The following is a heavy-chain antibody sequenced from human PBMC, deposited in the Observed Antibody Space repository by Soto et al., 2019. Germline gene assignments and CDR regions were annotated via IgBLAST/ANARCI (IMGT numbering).Heavy chain of an antibody. Sequence: KPSETLSLTCAVSGGSISSSNWWSWVRQPPGKGLEWIGEIYHSGSTNYNPSLKSRVTISVDKSKNQFSLKLSSVTAADTAVYYCASRGDGYYDFWRKYYFDYWGQGTLVTVSS. D-gene: IGHD3-3*01. CDR1: GGSISSSNW. V-gene: IGHV4-4*02. CDR3: ASRGDGYYDFWRKYYFDY. J-gene: IGHJ4*02. CDR2: IYHSGST.